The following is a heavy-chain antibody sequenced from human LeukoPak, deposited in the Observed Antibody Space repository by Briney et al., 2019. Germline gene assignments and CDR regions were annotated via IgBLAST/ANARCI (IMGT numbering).Heavy chain of an antibody. CDR3: ARGWGTMVRSQGGMDV. CDR1: GFTFSSYS. V-gene: IGHV3-21*01. CDR2: ISSSSSYI. D-gene: IGHD3-10*01. J-gene: IGHJ6*02. Sequence: GGSLRLSCAASGFTFSSYSMNWVGQAPGKGLEWVSSISSSSSYIYYADSVKGRFTISRDNAKNSLYLQMNSLRAEDTAVYYCARGWGTMVRSQGGMDVWGQGTTVTVSS.